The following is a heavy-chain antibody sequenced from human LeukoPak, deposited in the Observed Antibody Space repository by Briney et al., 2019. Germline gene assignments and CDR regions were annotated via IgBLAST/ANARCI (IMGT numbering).Heavy chain of an antibody. D-gene: IGHD3-10*01. Sequence: GGSLRLSCAASGFTFSSYAMSWVRQAPGKGLEWVSAISGSGGSTYYADSVKGRFTISRDNSKNTLYLQMNSLRAEDTAVYYCAKDQLPCYGSGAGDYWGQGTLVTVSS. CDR3: AKDQLPCYGSGAGDY. CDR1: GFTFSSYA. CDR2: ISGSGGST. V-gene: IGHV3-23*01. J-gene: IGHJ4*02.